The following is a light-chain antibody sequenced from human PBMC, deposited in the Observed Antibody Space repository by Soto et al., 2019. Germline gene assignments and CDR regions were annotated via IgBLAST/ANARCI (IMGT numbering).Light chain of an antibody. V-gene: IGLV1-44*01. CDR2: SNN. CDR3: AAWDDSLNGVV. J-gene: IGLJ2*01. CDR1: SSNIGSNT. Sequence: QSVLTQPPSASGTPGQRVTISCSGSSSNIGSNTVNWYQQLPGTAPKLLIYSNNQRPSGVPDRVSGSKYGTSASLAISGLQYEDEADYYCAAWDDSLNGVVFGGGTKLTVL.